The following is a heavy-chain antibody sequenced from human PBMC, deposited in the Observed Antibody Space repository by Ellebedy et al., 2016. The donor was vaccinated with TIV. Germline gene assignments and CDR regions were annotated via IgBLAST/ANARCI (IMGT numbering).Heavy chain of an antibody. CDR1: GFTFSNAW. D-gene: IGHD3-3*01. V-gene: IGHV3-15*01. CDR3: TTVGYDFWSGYYTSEYFQH. Sequence: GGSLRLXXAASGFTFSNAWMSWVRQAPGKGLEWVGRIKSKTDGGTTDYAAPVKGRFTISRDDSKNTLYLQMNSLKTEDTAVYYCTTVGYDFWSGYYTSEYFQHWGQGTLVTVSS. J-gene: IGHJ1*01. CDR2: IKSKTDGGTT.